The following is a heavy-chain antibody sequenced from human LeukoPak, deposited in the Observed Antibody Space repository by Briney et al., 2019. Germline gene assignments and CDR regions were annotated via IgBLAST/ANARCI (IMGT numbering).Heavy chain of an antibody. J-gene: IGHJ4*02. V-gene: IGHV3-20*01. CDR2: INWNGNSA. D-gene: IGHD4-23*01. CDR3: APDLGMTIVVTPEADY. CDR1: GFNFDDDG. Sequence: GGSLRFSCAAAGFNFDDDGMRWGRPAPRNGVEWVAGINWNGNSAGYADSVKGRFTISRDNAKNCLYQQMNGLRAKDRAWCDCAPDLGMTIVVTPEADYWGQETLVTVSS.